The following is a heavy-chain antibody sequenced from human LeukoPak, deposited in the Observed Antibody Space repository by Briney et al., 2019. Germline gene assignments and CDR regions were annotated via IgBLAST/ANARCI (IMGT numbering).Heavy chain of an antibody. CDR3: AKDRSSPAIDY. CDR1: GFTFNRHG. Sequence: GGSLRLSCAGSGFTFNRHGVHWVRQVPGKGLEWVAAISYDGSDKYYADSVKGRFTISRDNSKNTLYLQMIGLRPEDTAIYYCAKDRSSPAIDYWGQGTLVTVSS. CDR2: ISYDGSDK. J-gene: IGHJ4*02. V-gene: IGHV3-30*18. D-gene: IGHD6-13*01.